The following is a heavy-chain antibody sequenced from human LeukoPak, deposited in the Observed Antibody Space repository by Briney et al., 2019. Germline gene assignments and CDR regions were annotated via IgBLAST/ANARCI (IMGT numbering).Heavy chain of an antibody. CDR2: IYSTGST. J-gene: IGHJ1*01. V-gene: IGHV4-4*07. Sequence: SETLSLTCTVSGGSISSYYWSWIRQPAGKGLEWIGRIYSTGSTNYNPSLKSRVTMSVDTSKNQFSLRLRSVTAADTAVYYCAREGDSRWGELSPWGQGTLVTVSS. CDR1: GGSISSYY. CDR3: AREGDSRWGELSP. D-gene: IGHD3-16*02.